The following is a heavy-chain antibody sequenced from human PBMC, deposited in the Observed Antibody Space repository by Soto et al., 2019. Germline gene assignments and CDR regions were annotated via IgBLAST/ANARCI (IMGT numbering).Heavy chain of an antibody. D-gene: IGHD4-17*01. CDR1: GFTFSSYS. Sequence: GGSLRLSCAASGFTFSSYSMNWVRQAPGKGLEWVSYISSSSSTIYYADSVKGRFTISRDNAKNSLYLQMNSLRDEDTAVYYCATNREGYGDYTSYYGMDVWGQGTTVTVSS. J-gene: IGHJ6*02. CDR2: ISSSSSTI. CDR3: ATNREGYGDYTSYYGMDV. V-gene: IGHV3-48*02.